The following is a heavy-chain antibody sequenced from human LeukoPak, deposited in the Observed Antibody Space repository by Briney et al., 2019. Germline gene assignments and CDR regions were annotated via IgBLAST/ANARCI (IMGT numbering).Heavy chain of an antibody. CDR3: XXDXYISGWYYFDY. CDR1: GFTFDDYA. Sequence: PGGSLRLSCAASGFTFDDYAMHWVRQAPGKGLEWVSGISWNSGSIDYADSVKGRFTISRDNAKNSLYLQINSLRAEDMALYYCXXDXYISGWYYFDYWGQGTLVTVSS. D-gene: IGHD6-19*01. CDR2: ISWNSGSI. V-gene: IGHV3-9*03. J-gene: IGHJ4*02.